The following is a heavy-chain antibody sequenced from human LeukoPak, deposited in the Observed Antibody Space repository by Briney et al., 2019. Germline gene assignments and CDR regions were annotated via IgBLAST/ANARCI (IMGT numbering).Heavy chain of an antibody. D-gene: IGHD1-26*01. J-gene: IGHJ4*02. Sequence: SETLSLTCAVYGGSFSGYYWSWIRQPPGKGLEWIGEINHSGSTNYNPSLKSRVTISVDTSKHQFSLKLSSVTAADTAVYYCARGGGRYQRYYGYWGQGTLVTVSS. CDR2: INHSGST. CDR1: GGSFSGYY. CDR3: ARGGGRYQRYYGY. V-gene: IGHV4-34*01.